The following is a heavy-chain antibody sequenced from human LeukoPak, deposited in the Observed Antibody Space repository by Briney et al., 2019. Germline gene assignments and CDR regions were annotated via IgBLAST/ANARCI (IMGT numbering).Heavy chain of an antibody. Sequence: GGSLRLSCAASGFTFSSYWMTWVRQAPGKGLEWVANIKQDGSEKYYVDSVKGRFSISRENAKNSLYLQMNSLRAGDTAVYYCARAAYSSTWYSRYFDLWGRGTLVTVSS. J-gene: IGHJ2*01. D-gene: IGHD6-13*01. CDR1: GFTFSSYW. CDR3: ARAAYSSTWYSRYFDL. CDR2: IKQDGSEK. V-gene: IGHV3-7*01.